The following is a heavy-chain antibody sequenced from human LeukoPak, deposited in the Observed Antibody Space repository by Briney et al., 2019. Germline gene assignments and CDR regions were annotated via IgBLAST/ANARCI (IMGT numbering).Heavy chain of an antibody. D-gene: IGHD3-3*01. CDR2: TNAGNGNT. Sequence: ASVNVSCEASGYSFTSYAMHWVRPAPEQRLEWMGWTNAGNGNTKYSQKFQGRVTITRDTSASTAYMELSSLRSEDTAVYYCARAPLVDIMVEYYFDYWGQGTLVTVSS. J-gene: IGHJ4*02. CDR3: ARAPLVDIMVEYYFDY. CDR1: GYSFTSYA. V-gene: IGHV1-3*01.